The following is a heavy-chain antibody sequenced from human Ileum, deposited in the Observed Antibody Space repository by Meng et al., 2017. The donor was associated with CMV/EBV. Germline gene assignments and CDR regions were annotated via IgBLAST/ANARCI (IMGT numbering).Heavy chain of an antibody. CDR3: ATEYSASPGWFDP. Sequence: GRLEESGPGLVKPPQTLSLICTVSGDSISSGDFYWTWIRQSPGKGPEWIGYIYYSGSTYYNPSLKSRLTIALDTSKNQFSLRLTSVTDADTGVYYCATEYSASPGWFDPWGQGILVTVSS. CDR2: IYYSGST. V-gene: IGHV4-30-4*08. D-gene: IGHD5-12*01. CDR1: GDSISSGDFY. J-gene: IGHJ5*02.